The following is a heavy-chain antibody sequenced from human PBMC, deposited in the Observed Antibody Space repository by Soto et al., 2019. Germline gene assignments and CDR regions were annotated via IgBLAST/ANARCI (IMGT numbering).Heavy chain of an antibody. CDR2: IYWDDDN. CDR1: GFSPSTIGVG. V-gene: IGHV2-5*02. Sequence: QITLKESGPTLVKPTQTLTLTCTFSGFSPSTIGVGVGWIRHPPGKALEWIALIYWDDDNRYSPSLKSRLTITKESSKKQVVLTMSYMDPVDTATYYCAHSILYFDLDYWGQGTLGTVSS. CDR3: AHSILYFDLDY. D-gene: IGHD3-9*01. J-gene: IGHJ4*02.